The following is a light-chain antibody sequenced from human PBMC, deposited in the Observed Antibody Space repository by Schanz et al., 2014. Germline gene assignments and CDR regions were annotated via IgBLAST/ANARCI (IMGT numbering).Light chain of an antibody. V-gene: IGKV3-15*01. CDR3: QQRSDWPPIFT. CDR1: QSVSTN. Sequence: EIVMTQSPVTLSVSPGERATLSCRASQSVSTNLAWFQQKPGQAPRLLMYGASTRATGIPARFSGRGSGTDFTLTISGLEPEDSAVYYCQQRSDWPPIFTFGPGTTVHLK. CDR2: GAS. J-gene: IGKJ3*01.